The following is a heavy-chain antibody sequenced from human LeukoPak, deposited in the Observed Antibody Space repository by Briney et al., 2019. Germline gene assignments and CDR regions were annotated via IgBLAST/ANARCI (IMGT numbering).Heavy chain of an antibody. Sequence: SVKVSCKASGGTFSSYAISWVRQAPGQGLEWMGGIIPIFGTANYAQKFQGRVTMTRDTSTSTVYMELSSLRSEDTAVYYCARDSLAGTPTYWGQGTLVTVSS. J-gene: IGHJ4*02. CDR2: IIPIFGTA. D-gene: IGHD6-19*01. CDR1: GGTFSSYA. V-gene: IGHV1-69*05. CDR3: ARDSLAGTPTY.